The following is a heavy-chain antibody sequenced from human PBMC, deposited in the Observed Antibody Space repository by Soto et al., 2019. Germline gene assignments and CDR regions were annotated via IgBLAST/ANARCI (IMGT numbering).Heavy chain of an antibody. J-gene: IGHJ4*02. CDR1: GGSISNYY. CDR3: ARRTSDYDVLTGYFGYYFDY. V-gene: IGHV4-59*08. Sequence: SETLSLTCTVSGGSISNYYWSWIRQPPGKGLEWIGYIYYSGSTNYNPSLKSRVTISVDTSKNQFSLRLSSVTAADTAVYFCARRTSDYDVLTGYFGYYFDYWGQGTLVTVSS. D-gene: IGHD3-9*01. CDR2: IYYSGST.